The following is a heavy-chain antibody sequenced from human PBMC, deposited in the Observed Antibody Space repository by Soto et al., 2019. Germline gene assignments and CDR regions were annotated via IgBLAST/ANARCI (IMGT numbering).Heavy chain of an antibody. CDR1: GFAFSTYA. V-gene: IGHV3-23*01. Sequence: PGGSLRLSCAAAGFAFSTYAMTWVRQAPGKGLEWVSVISGSGGSSYDAASVKGRCTISRDNSKNTLFMQINGRRAEDTAVYYFAKVTKRAAAGRYEYYKYGMDVWGRGTTVTVSS. D-gene: IGHD6-13*01. CDR3: AKVTKRAAAGRYEYYKYGMDV. J-gene: IGHJ6*02. CDR2: ISGSGGSS.